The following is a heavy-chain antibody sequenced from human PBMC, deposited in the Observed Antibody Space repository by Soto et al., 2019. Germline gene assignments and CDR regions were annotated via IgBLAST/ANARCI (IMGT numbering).Heavy chain of an antibody. D-gene: IGHD6-19*01. CDR1: GYTFTDYF. CDR3: SRDASNGGYFDY. V-gene: IGHV1-2*02. J-gene: IGHJ4*02. CDR2: INSNNGAT. Sequence: QVQLVQSGAEVKRPGASVKVSCKTSGYTFTDYFIQWVRQAPGQGLEWMGWINSNNGATKYAQKFQGRVIMTRDTSTNTAYMELTILTSDDRAVYYCSRDASNGGYFDYWGQVALVSVSS.